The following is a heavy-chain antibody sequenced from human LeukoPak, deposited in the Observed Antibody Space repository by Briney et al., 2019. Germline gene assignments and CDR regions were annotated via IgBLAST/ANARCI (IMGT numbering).Heavy chain of an antibody. CDR3: AKDRYYYDSTSSNWFDP. CDR2: ISGSGGST. Sequence: GGSLRLSCAASGFTFSSYAMRWVRQAPGKGLEWVSAISGSGGSTYYADSVKGRFTISRDNSKNTLYLQMNSLRAEDTAVYYCAKDRYYYDSTSSNWFDPWGQGTLVTVSS. V-gene: IGHV3-23*01. CDR1: GFTFSSYA. J-gene: IGHJ5*02. D-gene: IGHD3-22*01.